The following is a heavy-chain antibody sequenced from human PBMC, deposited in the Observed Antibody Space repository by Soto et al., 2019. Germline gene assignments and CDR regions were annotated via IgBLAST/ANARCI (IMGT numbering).Heavy chain of an antibody. CDR1: GFTFSNSA. Sequence: ASVKVSCKTSGFTFSNSAVQWVRQARGQRLEWMGWVVVGSGNTQYAQKFRERVTITRDMSTSTAHMEVSSLASEDTAVYYCAAELYSGGSCCSFDIWGQGTMVTVSS. CDR3: AAELYSGGSCCSFDI. V-gene: IGHV1-58*01. J-gene: IGHJ3*02. D-gene: IGHD2-15*01. CDR2: VVVGSGNT.